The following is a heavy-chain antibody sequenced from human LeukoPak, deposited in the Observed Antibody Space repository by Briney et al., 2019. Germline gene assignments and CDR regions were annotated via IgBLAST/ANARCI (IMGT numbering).Heavy chain of an antibody. J-gene: IGHJ4*02. V-gene: IGHV2-5*02. Sequence: SGPTLVNPTQTLTLTCTFSGFSLTTSGVGVDWIRQPPGRALEWLALIYWDNDKRYSSSLKSRLTITRDTSKNQVVLTMTNMDPVDTATYYCAHRLVGYGVDYWGQGTLVTVSS. CDR3: AHRLVGYGVDY. CDR2: IYWDNDK. CDR1: GFSLTTSGVG. D-gene: IGHD5-12*01.